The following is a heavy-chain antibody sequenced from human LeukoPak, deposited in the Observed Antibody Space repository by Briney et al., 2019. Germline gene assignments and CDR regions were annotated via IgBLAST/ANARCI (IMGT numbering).Heavy chain of an antibody. CDR3: ARGRGSSSWTGDSLDP. CDR2: TNPNSGNT. D-gene: IGHD6-13*01. V-gene: IGHV1-8*01. Sequence: GASVKVSCKTSGYTFTNNDIIWARQATGQGLEWMGWTNPNSGNTGYAQRFQGRVTMTRNISISTAYMELSSLTSEDTAVYYCARGRGSSSWTGDSLDPWGQGTLVTVSS. J-gene: IGHJ5*02. CDR1: GYTFTNND.